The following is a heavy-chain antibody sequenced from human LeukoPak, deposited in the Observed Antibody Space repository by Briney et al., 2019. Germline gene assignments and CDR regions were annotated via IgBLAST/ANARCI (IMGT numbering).Heavy chain of an antibody. J-gene: IGHJ4*02. D-gene: IGHD6-19*01. CDR3: AKDLICSSTSCPSQGIAVAGTALDY. CDR2: ISGSGGST. CDR1: GFTFSGYA. V-gene: IGHV3-23*01. Sequence: GGSLRLSCAASGFTFSGYAMSWVRQAPGKGLEWVSAISGSGGSTYYADSVKGRFTIPRDNSKNTLYLQMNSLRAEDTAVYYCAKDLICSSTSCPSQGIAVAGTALDYWGQGTLVTVSS.